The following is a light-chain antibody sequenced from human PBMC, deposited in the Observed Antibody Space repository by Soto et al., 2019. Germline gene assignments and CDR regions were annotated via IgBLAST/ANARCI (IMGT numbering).Light chain of an antibody. J-gene: IGKJ5*01. CDR1: QSVSSNY. V-gene: IGKV3-20*01. CDR3: LQYGSSPHT. Sequence: ENFLTQFPGTLSLSQWEIASLSWRASQSVSSNYLAWFQQKPGQAPRLLISGASNRASDIPDRFSGSGSWTDFTLTISRLEPEDFAVYYCLQYGSSPHTFGQGTRLEIK. CDR2: GAS.